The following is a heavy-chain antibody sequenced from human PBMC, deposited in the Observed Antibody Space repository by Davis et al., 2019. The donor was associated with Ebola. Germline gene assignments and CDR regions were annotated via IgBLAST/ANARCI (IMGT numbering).Heavy chain of an antibody. D-gene: IGHD2-2*01. J-gene: IGHJ5*02. CDR1: GGTFSSYV. CDR3: ARADCSSTSCYALLGNWFDP. V-gene: IGHV1-69*06. CDR2: IIPIFGTA. Sequence: AASVKVSCKASGGTFSSYVISWVRQAPGQGLEWMGGIIPIFGTANYAQKFQGRVTITADKSTSTAYMELSSLRSEDTAVYYCARADCSSTSCYALLGNWFDPWGQGTLVTVSS.